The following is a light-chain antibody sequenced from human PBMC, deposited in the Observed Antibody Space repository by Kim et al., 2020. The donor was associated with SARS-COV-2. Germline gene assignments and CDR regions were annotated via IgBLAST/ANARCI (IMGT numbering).Light chain of an antibody. CDR2: GAS. Sequence: EIVLTQSPATLSLSPGERATLSCRASQSVSSNLAWYQQKPGQAPRLLIYGASTSATGITARFSGSGSGTEFSLTISSLQSEDFAVYYCQQYNNWPPTWTFGQGTKVDIK. CDR3: QQYNNWPPTWT. J-gene: IGKJ1*01. CDR1: QSVSSN. V-gene: IGKV3-15*01.